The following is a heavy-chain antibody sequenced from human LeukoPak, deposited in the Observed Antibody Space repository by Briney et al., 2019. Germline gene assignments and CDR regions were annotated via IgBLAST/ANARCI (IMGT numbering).Heavy chain of an antibody. CDR2: ITGSGDGT. CDR1: GFTFSTYA. Sequence: GGSLRLSCAASGFTFSTYAMTWVREAPGKGLEWVSSITGSGDGTSAADSVKGRFTISRDNSKNTLYLQMNSLRAEDTAVYYCARGKTGSYYSRSYYMDVWGKGTTVTISS. D-gene: IGHD3-10*01. CDR3: ARGKTGSYYSRSYYMDV. V-gene: IGHV3-23*01. J-gene: IGHJ6*03.